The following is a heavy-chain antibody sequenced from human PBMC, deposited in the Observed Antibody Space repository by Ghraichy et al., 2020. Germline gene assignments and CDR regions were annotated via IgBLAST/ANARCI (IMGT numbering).Heavy chain of an antibody. J-gene: IGHJ4*02. CDR3: AKELYYYDSSSYYPLDH. Sequence: LSFRKYGVPWVRQAPGKGLEWVALISHDGNEHYYADAVKGRFSISRDNSKNTVDLQMRSLRPEDTAVYYCAKELYYYDSSSYYPLDHWGQGTLVTVTS. D-gene: IGHD3-22*01. CDR1: LSFRKYG. CDR2: ISHDGNEH. V-gene: IGHV3-30*18.